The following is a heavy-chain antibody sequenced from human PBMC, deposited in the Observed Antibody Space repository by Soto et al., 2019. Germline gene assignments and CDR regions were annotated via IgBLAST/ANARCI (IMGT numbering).Heavy chain of an antibody. CDR3: ARVQWDTAMVPLFDY. Sequence: GGSLRLSCAASGFTFSSYWMHWVRQAPGKGLVWVSRINSDGSSTSYADSVKGRFTISRDNAKNTLYLQMNSLRAEDTAVYYCARVQWDTAMVPLFDYWGQGTLVTVSS. J-gene: IGHJ4*02. D-gene: IGHD5-18*01. V-gene: IGHV3-74*01. CDR1: GFTFSSYW. CDR2: INSDGSST.